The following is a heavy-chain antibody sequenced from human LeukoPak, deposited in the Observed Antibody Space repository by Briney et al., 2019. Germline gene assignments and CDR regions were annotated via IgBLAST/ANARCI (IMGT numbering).Heavy chain of an antibody. J-gene: IGHJ5*02. CDR1: GFTFSDYG. Sequence: GGSLRLSCAASGFTFSDYGIHWVRQAPGKGLEWVAFIRYDGSNKYYADSVKGRFTISRDNAKNTLYLQMNSLRVEDTAMYYCTKSDWFDPWGQGTLVIVSS. CDR2: IRYDGSNK. CDR3: TKSDWFDP. V-gene: IGHV3-30*02.